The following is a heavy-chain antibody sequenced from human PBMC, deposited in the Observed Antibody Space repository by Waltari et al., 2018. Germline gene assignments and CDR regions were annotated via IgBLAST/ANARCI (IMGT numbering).Heavy chain of an antibody. CDR3: ASLASI. D-gene: IGHD3-3*02. CDR2: ISVNSEYI. CDR1: GFSFSIYP. Sequence: RLSCVASGFSFSIYPMSWVRQAPGKGLEWVAFISVNSEYIFYADSVRGRFTISRDNAKNSLYLQMNSLTAEDTAVYYCASLASIWGQGTLVTVSS. V-gene: IGHV3-21*06. J-gene: IGHJ4*02.